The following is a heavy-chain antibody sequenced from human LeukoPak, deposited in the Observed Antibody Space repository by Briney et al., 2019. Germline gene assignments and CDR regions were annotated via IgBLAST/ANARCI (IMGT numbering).Heavy chain of an antibody. D-gene: IGHD1-26*01. V-gene: IGHV3-9*01. CDR2: ISWNSGSI. CDR1: GFTFDDYA. J-gene: IGHJ4*02. CDR3: AKDMAGFSGSYS. Sequence: SLRLSCAASGFTFDDYAMHWVRQAPGKGLEWVSGISWNSGSIGYADSVKGRFTISRDNAKNSLYQQMNSLRAEDTALYYRAKDMAGFSGSYSWGQGTLVTVSS.